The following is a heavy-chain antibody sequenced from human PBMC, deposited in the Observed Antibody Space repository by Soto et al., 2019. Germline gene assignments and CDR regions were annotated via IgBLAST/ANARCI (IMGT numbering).Heavy chain of an antibody. CDR1: GYTFTGYY. CDR3: ARMVTKRYWYFDL. V-gene: IGHV1-2*02. Sequence: ASVKVSCKASGYTFTGYYMHWVRQAPGQGLEWMGWINPNSGGTNYAQKFQGRVTMTRDTSISTAYMELSRLRSDDTAVYYCARMVTKRYWYFDLWGRGTLVTVP. D-gene: IGHD2-21*02. CDR2: INPNSGGT. J-gene: IGHJ2*01.